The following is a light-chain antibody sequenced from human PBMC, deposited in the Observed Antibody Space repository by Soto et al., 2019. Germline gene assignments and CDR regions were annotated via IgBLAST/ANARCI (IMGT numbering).Light chain of an antibody. CDR2: AAS. Sequence: AVQMTQSPSSMSASVGDRVTITCRASQGIRNDLGWFQQKPGKAPKLLIYAASNLQSGVPSRFSGSGSGTDFTLTISSLQPEDFATYYCLQDFNYPLTFGGGTKVDIK. J-gene: IGKJ4*01. CDR3: LQDFNYPLT. CDR1: QGIRND. V-gene: IGKV1-6*01.